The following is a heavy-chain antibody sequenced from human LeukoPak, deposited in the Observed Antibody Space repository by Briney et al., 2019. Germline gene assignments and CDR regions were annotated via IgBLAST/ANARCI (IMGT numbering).Heavy chain of an antibody. Sequence: GGSLRLSCAASGSTVSSNYMSWVRQAPGKGLEWVSVIYSGGSTYYADAVKGRFTISRDNSKNTLYLQMDSLRAEDTAVYYCALNSYGYVAFDYWGQGTLVTVSS. J-gene: IGHJ4*02. D-gene: IGHD5-18*01. CDR2: IYSGGST. V-gene: IGHV3-66*02. CDR1: GSTVSSNY. CDR3: ALNSYGYVAFDY.